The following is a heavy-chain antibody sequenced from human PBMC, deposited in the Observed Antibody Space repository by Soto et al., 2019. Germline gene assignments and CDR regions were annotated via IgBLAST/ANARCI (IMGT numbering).Heavy chain of an antibody. J-gene: IGHJ3*02. V-gene: IGHV4-31*03. Sequence: QVQLQESGPGLVKPSQTLSLTCTVSGGSISSGGYYWSWIRQHPGKGLEWIGYIYYSGSTYYNPSPKSRVTISVDTAKNQFSLKLSSVTAADTAVYYCARWLDEDTIFGVVTGDAFDIWGQGTMVTVSS. CDR1: GGSISSGGYY. CDR3: ARWLDEDTIFGVVTGDAFDI. D-gene: IGHD3-3*01. CDR2: IYYSGST.